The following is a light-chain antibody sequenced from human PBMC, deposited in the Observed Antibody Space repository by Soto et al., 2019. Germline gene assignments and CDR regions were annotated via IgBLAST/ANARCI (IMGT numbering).Light chain of an antibody. CDR2: DVS. J-gene: IGKJ4*01. CDR3: QQRDSWPLT. V-gene: IGKV3-11*01. Sequence: ENVLTQSPATLSLSPGEGATLSCRASESVGSDLAWYQQKPGQPPRLLIYDVSGRATGVPARFSGSGSGTDFTLTLSSLEPEDCAVYYCQQRDSWPLTLGGVTKVEIK. CDR1: ESVGSD.